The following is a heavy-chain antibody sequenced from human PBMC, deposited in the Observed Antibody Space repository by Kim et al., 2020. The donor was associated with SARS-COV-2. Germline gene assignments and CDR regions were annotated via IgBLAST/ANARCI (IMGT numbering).Heavy chain of an antibody. CDR1: EFTLSEFG. V-gene: IGHV3-21*05. Sequence: GGSLRLSCAASEFTLSEFGMNWVRQPPGKGLEWVSYIRSTGSDIFYADSVEGRFTISRDNAKNLLFLQMDSLRAEDTAIYYCVRDPTRVKADSSHYGLFERSFLRYARDVWGQEPTLTVSS. D-gene: IGHD4-4*01. J-gene: IGHJ6*02. CDR2: IRSTGSDI. CDR3: VRDPTRVKADSSHYGLFERSFLRYARDV.